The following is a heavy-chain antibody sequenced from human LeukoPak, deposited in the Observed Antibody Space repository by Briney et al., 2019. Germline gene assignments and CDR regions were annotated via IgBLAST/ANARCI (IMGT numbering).Heavy chain of an antibody. J-gene: IGHJ4*02. Sequence: SGGSLRLSCAASGFTFSSYSMNWVRQAPGKGLEWVSSISSSSSYVYYADSVKGRFTISRDNAKNSLYLQMNSLRAEDTAVYYCARGVTPSSSSTTGDYWGQGTLVTVSS. D-gene: IGHD6-6*01. CDR2: ISSSSSYV. V-gene: IGHV3-21*01. CDR1: GFTFSSYS. CDR3: ARGVTPSSSSTTGDY.